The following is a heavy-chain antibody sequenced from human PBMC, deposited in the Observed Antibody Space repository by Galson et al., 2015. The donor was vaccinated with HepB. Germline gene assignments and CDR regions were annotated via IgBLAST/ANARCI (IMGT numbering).Heavy chain of an antibody. CDR1: GFTFSSYG. D-gene: IGHD6-6*01. CDR2: IWNDGTNK. V-gene: IGHV3-33*06. Sequence: SLRLSCAASGFTFSSYGMHWVRQAPGKGLEWVAVIWNDGTNKYYVDSVKGRFTISRDNFKNTLYLQMNSLRVDDTAVYFCAKDAYSTSSGWFDTWGQGTLVTVSS. CDR3: AKDAYSTSSGWFDT. J-gene: IGHJ5*02.